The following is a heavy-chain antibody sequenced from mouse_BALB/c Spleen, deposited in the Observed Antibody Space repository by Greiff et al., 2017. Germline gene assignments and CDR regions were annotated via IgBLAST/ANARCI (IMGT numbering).Heavy chain of an antibody. CDR2: ISSGSSTI. J-gene: IGHJ4*01. V-gene: IGHV5-17*02. CDR1: GFTFSSFG. CDR3: ARSVRRDAMDY. D-gene: IGHD2-14*01. Sequence: EVKLQESGGGLVQPGGSRKLSCAASGFTFSSFGMHWVRQAPEKGLEWVAYISSGSSTIYYADTVKGRFTISRDNPKNTLFLQMTSLRSEDTAMYYCARSVRRDAMDYWGQGTSVTVSS.